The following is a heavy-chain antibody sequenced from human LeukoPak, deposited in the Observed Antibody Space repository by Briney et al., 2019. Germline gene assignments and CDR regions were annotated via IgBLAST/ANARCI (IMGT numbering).Heavy chain of an antibody. J-gene: IGHJ5*02. CDR2: IRSNSDGGTI. CDR3: ATDFYDST. CDR1: GFSFSTFV. Sequence: PGGSLRLSCAASGFSFSTFVMHWVRQAPGKGLEWVGRIRSNSDGGTIDYAAPVKGRFTLSRDDSKTTLYLQMNSLQTEDTAVYYCATDFYDSTWGQGTLVTVSS. D-gene: IGHD3-22*01. V-gene: IGHV3-15*07.